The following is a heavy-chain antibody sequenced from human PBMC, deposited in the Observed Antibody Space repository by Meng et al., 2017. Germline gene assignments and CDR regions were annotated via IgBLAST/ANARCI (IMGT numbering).Heavy chain of an antibody. CDR1: GYTFTGYY. D-gene: IGHD3-16*01. CDR3: ARSERYVLGFDY. J-gene: IGHJ4*02. V-gene: IGHV1-2*06. Sequence: VQPVQSGAELKKPEASVKGSCKASGYTFTGYYMHWVRQAPGQGLEWMGRINPNSCGTNYAQKFQCRVTMTSDTSISTAYMELSSLRSDDTAVYYWARSERYVLGFDYWGQGTLVTVSS. CDR2: INPNSCGT.